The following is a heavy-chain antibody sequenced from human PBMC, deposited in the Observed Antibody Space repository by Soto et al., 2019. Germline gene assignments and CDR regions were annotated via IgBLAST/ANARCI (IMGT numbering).Heavy chain of an antibody. CDR2: ISGSGGST. CDR3: ARFYYDSSGYLPSPYYYYYGMDV. D-gene: IGHD3-22*01. Sequence: GGSLRLSCAVSGFTFSSYAMSWVRQAPGKGLEWVSSISGSGGSTYYADSVKGRFTISRDNAKNSLYLQMNSLRAEDTAVYYCARFYYDSSGYLPSPYYYYYGMDVWGQGTTVTVSS. CDR1: GFTFSSYA. V-gene: IGHV3-23*01. J-gene: IGHJ6*02.